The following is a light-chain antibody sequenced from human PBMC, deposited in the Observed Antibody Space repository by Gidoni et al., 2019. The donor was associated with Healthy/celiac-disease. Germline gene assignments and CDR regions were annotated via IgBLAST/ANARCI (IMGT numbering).Light chain of an antibody. V-gene: IGKV3-15*01. CDR1: QSVSSN. CDR3: QQYNNWPPYT. CDR2: GAS. Sequence: EIVMTQSPVTLSVSPGERATLSCRASQSVSSNLAWYQQKPGQAPRLLIYGASTRATGIPARFSGSGSGPEFTLTISSLQSEDFAVYYCQQYNNWPPYTFGQGTKLEIK. J-gene: IGKJ2*01.